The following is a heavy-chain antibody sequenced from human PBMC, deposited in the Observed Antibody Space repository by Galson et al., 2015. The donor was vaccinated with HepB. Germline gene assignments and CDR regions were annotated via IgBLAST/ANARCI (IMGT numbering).Heavy chain of an antibody. V-gene: IGHV3-30*18. CDR2: ISYDGSNK. D-gene: IGHD6-19*01. CDR3: TKDPYLYSALAGTMAGFDY. CDR1: GFTYSTYS. Sequence: SLRLSCAASGFTYSTYSMHWVRQAPGKGLEWVAVISYDGSNKYYADSVKGRFTISRDNSKNTLYLQMNSLRAEDTALYYCTKDPYLYSALAGTMAGFDYWGQGTLVTVSS. J-gene: IGHJ4*02.